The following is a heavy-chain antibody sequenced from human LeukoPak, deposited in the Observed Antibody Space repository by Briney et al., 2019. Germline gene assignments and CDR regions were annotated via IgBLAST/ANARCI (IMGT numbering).Heavy chain of an antibody. D-gene: IGHD2-15*01. Sequence: ASVTVSCKASGYTFTDYFIHWVRQAPGQGLEWMGRINPNSGGTNYAQKFQDRVIMTRDTSINTAYMELSRLRSDDTAVYYCARIWLKKGGYCSGGYCYFDYWGQGTLVTVSS. J-gene: IGHJ4*02. CDR3: ARIWLKKGGYCSGGYCYFDY. CDR1: GYTFTDYF. V-gene: IGHV1-2*06. CDR2: INPNSGGT.